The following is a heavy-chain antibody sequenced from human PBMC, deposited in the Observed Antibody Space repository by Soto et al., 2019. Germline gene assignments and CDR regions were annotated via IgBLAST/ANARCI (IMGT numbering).Heavy chain of an antibody. D-gene: IGHD2-15*01. CDR3: ASEYCSGGTCYYYGMDV. CDR2: IWYDGSNK. Sequence: GGSLRLSCAASGFTFSHYGMPWVRQAPDKGLEWVALIWYDGSNKYYADSVKGRFTISRDNSKNTLYLQMNSLRAEDTAVYYCASEYCSGGTCYYYGMDVWGQGTTVIGSS. J-gene: IGHJ6*02. CDR1: GFTFSHYG. V-gene: IGHV3-33*01.